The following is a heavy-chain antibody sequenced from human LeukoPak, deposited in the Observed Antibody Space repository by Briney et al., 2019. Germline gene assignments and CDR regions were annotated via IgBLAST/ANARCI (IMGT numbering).Heavy chain of an antibody. CDR2: ISWNSGSI. Sequence: PGRSLRLSCAASGFTFDDYAMHWVRQAPGKGLEWVSGISWNSGSIGYADSVKGRFTISRDNAKNSLYLQMNSVRAEDTALYYCAKDVTTVVTGVDYWGQGTLVTVSS. CDR3: AKDVTTVVTGVDY. V-gene: IGHV3-9*01. CDR1: GFTFDDYA. D-gene: IGHD4-23*01. J-gene: IGHJ4*02.